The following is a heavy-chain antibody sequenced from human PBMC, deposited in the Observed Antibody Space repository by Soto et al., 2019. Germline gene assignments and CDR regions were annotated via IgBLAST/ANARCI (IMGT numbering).Heavy chain of an antibody. Sequence: ASVKVSCKASGYTFTSYAMHWVRQAPGQRLEWMGWINAGNGNTKYSQKFQGRVTITRDTSASTAYMELSSLRSEDTAVYYCAVFQQLGRDNWFDPWGQGTLVTVSS. D-gene: IGHD6-13*01. CDR3: AVFQQLGRDNWFDP. CDR2: INAGNGNT. CDR1: GYTFTSYA. V-gene: IGHV1-3*01. J-gene: IGHJ5*02.